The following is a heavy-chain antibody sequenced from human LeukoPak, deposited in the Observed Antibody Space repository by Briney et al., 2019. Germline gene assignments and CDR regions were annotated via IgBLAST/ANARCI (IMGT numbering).Heavy chain of an antibody. D-gene: IGHD4-23*01. CDR1: GFTFDDYV. J-gene: IGHJ3*02. CDR2: ISWNSGSI. CDR3: AKMGGGNSEAFDI. V-gene: IGHV3-9*03. Sequence: GGSLRLSCAASGFTFDDYVMHWVRQAPGKGLEWVSGISWNSGSIVYADSVKGRFTIYRDNAKNSLYLQMNSLRAEDMALYYCAKMGGGNSEAFDIWGQGTMVTVSS.